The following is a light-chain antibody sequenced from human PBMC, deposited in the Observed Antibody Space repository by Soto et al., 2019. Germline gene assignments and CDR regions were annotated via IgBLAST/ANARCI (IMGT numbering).Light chain of an antibody. Sequence: EXVMTQSPATLSVSPGERATLSCRASQSVSSNLAWYQQKPGQAPRLLIYGASTRATGVPVRFSGSGSGTEFTLTISSLQSEDFAVYYCQHYNNWPPWTFGQGTKVEIK. V-gene: IGKV3-15*01. J-gene: IGKJ1*01. CDR2: GAS. CDR1: QSVSSN. CDR3: QHYNNWPPWT.